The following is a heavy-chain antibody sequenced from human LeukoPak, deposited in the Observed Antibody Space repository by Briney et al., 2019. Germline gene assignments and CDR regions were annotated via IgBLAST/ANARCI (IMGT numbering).Heavy chain of an antibody. D-gene: IGHD3-22*01. Sequence: ASVKVSCKASGYTFTGYYMHWVRQAPGQGLEWMGWINPNSGGTNYAQKLQGRVTMTTDTSTSTAYMELRSLRSDDTAVYYCARAGYYYDSSGYYEPLDYWGQGTLVTVSS. CDR2: INPNSGGT. J-gene: IGHJ4*02. CDR3: ARAGYYYDSSGYYEPLDY. V-gene: IGHV1-2*02. CDR1: GYTFTGYY.